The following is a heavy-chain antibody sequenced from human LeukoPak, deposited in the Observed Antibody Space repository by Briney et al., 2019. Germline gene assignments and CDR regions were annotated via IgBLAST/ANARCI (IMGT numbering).Heavy chain of an antibody. CDR2: TSNHGNDG. Sequence: PGGSLRLSRTDSGFSFSSYGMHWVRQSPGKGLEWVAVTSNHGNDGFYADSVKGRFTISRDNSKKTLYLQMDSLRPEDTGVYYCTRDRGAMNDFGYWGQGTLVTVSS. V-gene: IGHV3-30*01. CDR1: GFSFSSYG. CDR3: TRDRGAMNDFGY. D-gene: IGHD2-2*01. J-gene: IGHJ4*02.